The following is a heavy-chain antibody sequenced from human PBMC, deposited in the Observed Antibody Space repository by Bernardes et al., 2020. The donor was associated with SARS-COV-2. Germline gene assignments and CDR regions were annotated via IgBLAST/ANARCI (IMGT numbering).Heavy chain of an antibody. CDR1: GFTFSSYG. D-gene: IGHD3-10*01. CDR2: IWYDGSNK. Sequence: GGSLRLSCAASGFTFSSYGMHWVRQAPGKGLEWVAVIWYDGSNKYYADSVKGRFTISRDNSKNTLYLQMNSLRAEDTAVYYCARTKGVRGVRGYGMDVWGQGTTVTVSS. V-gene: IGHV3-33*01. J-gene: IGHJ6*02. CDR3: ARTKGVRGVRGYGMDV.